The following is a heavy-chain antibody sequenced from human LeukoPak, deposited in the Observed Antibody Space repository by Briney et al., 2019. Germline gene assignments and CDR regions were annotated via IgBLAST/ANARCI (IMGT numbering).Heavy chain of an antibody. CDR3: AKITEWLSPYYYGMDV. J-gene: IGHJ6*02. D-gene: IGHD3-3*01. CDR2: ISYDGSNK. V-gene: IGHV3-30*18. Sequence: PGGSLRLSCAASGFTFSSYGMHWVRQAPGKGLEWVAVISYDGSNKYYADSVKGRFTTSRDNSKNTLYLQMNSLRAEDTAVYYCAKITEWLSPYYYGMDVWGQGTTVTVSS. CDR1: GFTFSSYG.